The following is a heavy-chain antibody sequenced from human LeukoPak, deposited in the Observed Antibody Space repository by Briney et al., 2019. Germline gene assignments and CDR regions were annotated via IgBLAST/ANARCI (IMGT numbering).Heavy chain of an antibody. V-gene: IGHV3-7*01. D-gene: IGHD3-3*01. CDR2: IKQDGSEK. CDR3: ARTPYDFWSGYPEYFQH. Sequence: ETLPLTCAVYGVSFSGYYWSWVRQAPGKGLEWVANIKQDGSEKYYVDSVKGRFTISRDNAKNSLYLQMNSLRAEDTAVYYCARTPYDFWSGYPEYFQHWGQGTLVTVSS. J-gene: IGHJ1*01. CDR1: GVSFSGYY.